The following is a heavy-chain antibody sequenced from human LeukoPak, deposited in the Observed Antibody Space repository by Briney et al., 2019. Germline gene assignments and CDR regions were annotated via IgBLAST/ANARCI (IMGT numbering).Heavy chain of an antibody. J-gene: IGHJ5*02. V-gene: IGHV3-48*01. Sequence: GSLRLSCAASGFTFSDYSMNWFRQAPGKGLEWISYVGISSGNTKYADSVKGRFTISGDRAKNSVFLQMNNLRVEDTAVYYCERDPRYAFDPWGQGTLVTVSS. CDR1: GFTFSDYS. D-gene: IGHD5-12*01. CDR2: VGISSGNT. CDR3: ERDPRYAFDP.